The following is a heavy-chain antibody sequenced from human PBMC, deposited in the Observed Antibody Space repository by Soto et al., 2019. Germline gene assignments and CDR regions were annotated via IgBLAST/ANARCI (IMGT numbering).Heavy chain of an antibody. D-gene: IGHD5-12*01. CDR2: ISAYNGNT. J-gene: IGHJ6*02. CDR3: AREWGNLSGYDWRAKDYYGMDV. Sequence: ASVKVSCKASGYTFTSYGISWVRQAPGQGLEWMGWISAYNGNTNYAQKLQGRVTMTTDTSTSTAYMELRSLRSDDTAVYYCAREWGNLSGYDWRAKDYYGMDVWGQGTTVTVSS. CDR1: GYTFTSYG. V-gene: IGHV1-18*01.